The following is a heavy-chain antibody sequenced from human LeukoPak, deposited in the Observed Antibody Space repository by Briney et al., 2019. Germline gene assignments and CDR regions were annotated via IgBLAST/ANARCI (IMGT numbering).Heavy chain of an antibody. J-gene: IGHJ3*02. CDR3: ARDRDLPPAHAFDI. D-gene: IGHD6-25*01. Sequence: GGSLRLSCAASGFIFSNSAMNWVRQAPGKGLEWVSSINNDGSYIYYAGSAKGRFTVSRDNAKNSLYLQMNSLRAEDTAVFYCARDRDLPPAHAFDIWGQGTMVTVSS. V-gene: IGHV3-21*01. CDR1: GFIFSNSA. CDR2: INNDGSYI.